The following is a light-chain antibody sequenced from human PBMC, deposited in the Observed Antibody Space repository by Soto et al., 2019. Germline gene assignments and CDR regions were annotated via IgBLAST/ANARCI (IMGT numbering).Light chain of an antibody. CDR2: GAS. V-gene: IGKV3-15*01. CDR1: QSVSSN. Sequence: EIVMTQSPATLSVSPGERATLSCRASQSVSSNLAWYQQKPCQAPRLLSYGASTRATGVPARFSGSGCGTEFTLTISSLQSEDFAVYYCQQYNNWLTWTFGQGTKVEIK. CDR3: QQYNNWLTWT. J-gene: IGKJ1*01.